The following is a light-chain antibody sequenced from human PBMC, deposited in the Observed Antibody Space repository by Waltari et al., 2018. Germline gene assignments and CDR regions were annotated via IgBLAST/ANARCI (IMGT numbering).Light chain of an antibody. J-gene: IGLJ2*01. CDR2: NNE. Sequence: QSVLTQPPSASGTPGQTVTISCSGTSSNIGANFVFWYQQLPGSAPRLSTYNNERRPSVVPDRFSGSTSGTSGSLVISGIRAEDEADYICASWDDSMSVAFGGGTKLTVL. V-gene: IGLV1-47*01. CDR3: ASWDDSMSVA. CDR1: SSNIGANF.